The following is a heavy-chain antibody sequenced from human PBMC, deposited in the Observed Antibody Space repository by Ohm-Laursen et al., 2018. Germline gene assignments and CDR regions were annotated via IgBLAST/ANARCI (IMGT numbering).Heavy chain of an antibody. CDR1: GLSISNSNW. D-gene: IGHD3-9*01. CDR3: ATSPHDIMSSKDY. CDR2: LYYSGTT. V-gene: IGHV4-28*01. Sequence: EPLSLTCDVFGLSISNSNWWGWIRQPPGKGLEWVGYLYYSGTTYYNPSLKSRVTMSVDTSKNQFSVKLTSVTAVDTAVYYCATSPHDIMSSKDYWGQGTLVTVSS. J-gene: IGHJ4*02.